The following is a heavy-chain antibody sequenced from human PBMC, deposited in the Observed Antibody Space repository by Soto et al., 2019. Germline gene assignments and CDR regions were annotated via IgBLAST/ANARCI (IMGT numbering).Heavy chain of an antibody. CDR2: IYYSGST. J-gene: IGHJ4*02. D-gene: IGHD3-10*01. CDR3: ARGTTMVRGVILNFDY. V-gene: IGHV4-59*01. Sequence: QVQLQESGPGLVKPSETLSLTCTVSGGSISSYYWSWIRQPPGKGLEWIGYIYYSGSTNYNPSLKSRVTIPVATSKNQFSLKLSSVTAADTAVYYCARGTTMVRGVILNFDYWGQGTLVTVSS. CDR1: GGSISSYY.